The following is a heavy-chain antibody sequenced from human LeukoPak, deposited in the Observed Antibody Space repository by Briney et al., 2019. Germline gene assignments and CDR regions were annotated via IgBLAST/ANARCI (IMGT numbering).Heavy chain of an antibody. CDR3: ARGDGYNYYFYYMDV. Sequence: GGSLRLSCAASGFTLSSYPMHWVRQAPGKGLEYVSSISRNGGTTYYANALKGRFTISRDTSKNTLYLQMGSLRAEDVAVYYCARGDGYNYYFYYMDVWGKGTTVTVSS. J-gene: IGHJ6*03. CDR1: GFTLSSYP. V-gene: IGHV3-64*01. CDR2: ISRNGGTT. D-gene: IGHD5-24*01.